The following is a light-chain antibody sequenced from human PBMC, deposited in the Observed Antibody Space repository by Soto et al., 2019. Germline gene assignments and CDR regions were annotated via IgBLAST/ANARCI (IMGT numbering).Light chain of an antibody. CDR3: SAYTRSNTYV. Sequence: QSALTQPASVSGSPGQSIPISCTGTSSDLGALNYVSWYQQHPGKAPKLIIFEVSHRPSGVSHRFAGSKSGVTASLTISGLQSDDDADYYCSAYTRSNTYVFGTGTKGTVL. J-gene: IGLJ1*01. V-gene: IGLV2-14*01. CDR1: SSDLGALNY. CDR2: EVS.